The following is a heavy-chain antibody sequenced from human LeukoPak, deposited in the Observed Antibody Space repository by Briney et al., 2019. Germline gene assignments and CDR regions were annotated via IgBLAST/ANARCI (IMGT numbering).Heavy chain of an antibody. CDR1: GYTFTGYY. CDR2: INPNSGGT. CDR3: ARAGDIVVVPAAISHYYYYYYMDV. V-gene: IGHV1-2*02. J-gene: IGHJ6*03. Sequence: GASVKVSCKASGYTFTGYYMHWVRQAPGQGLEWMGWINPNSGGTNYAQKFQGRVTMTRDTSISTAYMELSRLRSDDTAVYYCARAGDIVVVPAAISHYYYYYYMDVWGKGTTVTISS. D-gene: IGHD2-2*01.